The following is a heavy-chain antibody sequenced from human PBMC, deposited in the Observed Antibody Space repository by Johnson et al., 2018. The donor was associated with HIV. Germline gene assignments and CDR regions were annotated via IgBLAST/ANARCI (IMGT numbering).Heavy chain of an antibody. Sequence: VLLVESGGGLVQPGGSLRLSCAASGFTVSSNYMSWVRQAPGKGLEWVSVIYSGGSTYYADSVKGRFTISRDNSKNTLYLQMNSLRAEDTAVYYCARDKGIAAAATDDAFDILGQGTMVTVSS. V-gene: IGHV3-66*01. CDR1: GFTVSSNY. CDR2: IYSGGST. J-gene: IGHJ3*02. D-gene: IGHD6-13*01. CDR3: ARDKGIAAAATDDAFDI.